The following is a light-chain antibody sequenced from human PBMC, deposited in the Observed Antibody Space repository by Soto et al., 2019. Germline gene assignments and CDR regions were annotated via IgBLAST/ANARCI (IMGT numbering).Light chain of an antibody. CDR3: KPYNSWPLT. J-gene: IGKJ4*01. V-gene: IGKV3-15*01. CDR1: QGIGDT. CDR2: DTS. Sequence: EVVMGQCPPTHSISTGEGATPYRSRSQGIGDTLAWYQHKPGQTPRRLIYDTSTRATGVPTRFSGRRSGAEFTLTINSLQSEDFAVYYWKPYNSWPLTFGGGTKVDIK.